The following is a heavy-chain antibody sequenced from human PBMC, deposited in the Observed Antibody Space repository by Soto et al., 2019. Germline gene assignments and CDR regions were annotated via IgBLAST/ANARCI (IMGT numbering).Heavy chain of an antibody. D-gene: IGHD5-18*01. CDR2: IYYSGST. CDR3: ARHYGYEVFDD. CDR1: GGSISSGGYS. J-gene: IGHJ4*02. Sequence: SETLSLTCTVSGGSISSGGYSWTWIRQHPGKGLEWIGYIYYSGSTYYKPSLKSRVTISVDTSKNQFSLKLSSVTAADTAVEDCARHYGYEVFDDWGKGSLVTVDS. V-gene: IGHV4-39*01.